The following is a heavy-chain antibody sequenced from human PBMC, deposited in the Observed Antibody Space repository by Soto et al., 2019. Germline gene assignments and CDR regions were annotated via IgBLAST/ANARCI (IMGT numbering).Heavy chain of an antibody. CDR1: GGSISSYY. J-gene: IGHJ4*02. Sequence: SETLSPTCTVSGGSISSYYWSWIRQPPGKGLEWIGYIYYSGSTNYNPSLKSRVTISVDTSKNQFSLKLSSVTAADTAVYYCAGRYGGNFDYWGQGTLVTVSS. V-gene: IGHV4-59*01. CDR3: AGRYGGNFDY. D-gene: IGHD1-26*01. CDR2: IYYSGST.